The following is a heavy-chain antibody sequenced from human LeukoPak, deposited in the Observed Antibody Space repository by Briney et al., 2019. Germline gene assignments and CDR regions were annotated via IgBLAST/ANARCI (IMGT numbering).Heavy chain of an antibody. D-gene: IGHD1-26*01. CDR1: GGSISSYY. V-gene: IGHV4-4*07. J-gene: IGHJ5*02. Sequence: SETLSLTCTVSGGSISSYYWSWIRQPAGKGLEWIGRIYTSGSTNYNPSLKSRVTMSVDTSKNQFSLKLSSVTAADTAVYYCARDRVRGATTNWFDPWGQGTLVTVSS. CDR3: ARDRVRGATTNWFDP. CDR2: IYTSGST.